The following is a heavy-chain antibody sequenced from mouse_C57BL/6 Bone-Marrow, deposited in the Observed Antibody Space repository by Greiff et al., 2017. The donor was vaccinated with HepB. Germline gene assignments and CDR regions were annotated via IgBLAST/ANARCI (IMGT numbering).Heavy chain of an antibody. Sequence: VQLKESGPELVKPGASVKISCKASGYSFTGYYMNWVKQSPEKSLEWIGEINPSTGGTTYSQKFKAKATLTVDKSSSTAYMQLKSLTSEDSAVYYCARDSSGFRYYFDYWGQGTTLTVSS. CDR3: ARDSSGFRYYFDY. V-gene: IGHV1-42*01. D-gene: IGHD3-2*02. CDR2: INPSTGGT. CDR1: GYSFTGYY. J-gene: IGHJ2*01.